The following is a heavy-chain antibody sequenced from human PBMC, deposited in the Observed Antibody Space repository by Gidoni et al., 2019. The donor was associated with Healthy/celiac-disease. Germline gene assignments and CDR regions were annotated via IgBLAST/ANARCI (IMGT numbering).Heavy chain of an antibody. CDR3: AREGCSSTSCYSYVGLLDYYYGMDV. V-gene: IGHV1-69*01. CDR1: GGTFRSYA. Sequence: QVQLVQSGAEVKKPGSSVKVSCKASGGTFRSYAISWVRQAPGQGLEWMGGIIPIFGTANYAQKFQGRVTITADESTSTAYMELSSLRSEDTAVYYCAREGCSSTSCYSYVGLLDYYYGMDVWGQGTTVTVSS. D-gene: IGHD2-2*01. J-gene: IGHJ6*02. CDR2: IIPIFGTA.